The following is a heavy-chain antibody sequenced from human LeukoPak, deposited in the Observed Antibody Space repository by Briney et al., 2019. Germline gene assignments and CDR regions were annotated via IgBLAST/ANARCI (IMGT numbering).Heavy chain of an antibody. D-gene: IGHD3-3*01. Sequence: GASVKVSCKVSGYTLTELSMHWVRQAPGKGLEWMGGFDPEDGETIYAQKFQGRVTMTEDTSTDTAYMELSSLRAEDTAVYYCAKGLPLRFLEWTSGIDYWGQGTLVTVSS. J-gene: IGHJ4*02. V-gene: IGHV1-24*01. CDR1: GYTLTELS. CDR3: AKGLPLRFLEWTSGIDY. CDR2: FDPEDGET.